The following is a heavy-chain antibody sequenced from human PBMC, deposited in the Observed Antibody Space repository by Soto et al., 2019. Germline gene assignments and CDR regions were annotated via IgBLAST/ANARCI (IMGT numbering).Heavy chain of an antibody. J-gene: IGHJ6*02. CDR2: MNPNSGNT. V-gene: IGHV1-8*01. CDR3: ARVMVRGAMAHYYYYGMDV. Sequence: ASVKVSCKASGYTFTSYDINWVRQATGQGLEWMGWMNPNSGNTGYAQKFQGRVTMTRNTSISTAYMELSSLRSEDTAVYYCARVMVRGAMAHYYYYGMDVWGQGTTVTVS. CDR1: GYTFTSYD. D-gene: IGHD3-10*01.